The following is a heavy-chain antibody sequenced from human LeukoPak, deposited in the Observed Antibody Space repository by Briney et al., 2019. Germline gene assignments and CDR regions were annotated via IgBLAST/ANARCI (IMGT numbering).Heavy chain of an antibody. D-gene: IGHD2-2*02. J-gene: IGHJ6*02. CDR2: IIPIFGIA. CDR3: ARDVGSCSSTSCYKGYYYYGMDV. V-gene: IGHV1-69*04. CDR1: VGTFSSYA. Sequence: GASVKLSCKASVGTFSSYAISWVRQAPGHGLEWMGRIIPIFGIANYAQKFQDRVTITADKPTSTAEVELSSLRSEDTAVYYCARDVGSCSSTSCYKGYYYYGMDVWGQGATVTVSS.